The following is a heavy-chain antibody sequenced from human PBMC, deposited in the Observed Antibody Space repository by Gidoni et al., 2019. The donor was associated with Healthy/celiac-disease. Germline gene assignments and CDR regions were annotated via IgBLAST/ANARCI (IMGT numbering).Heavy chain of an antibody. J-gene: IGHJ4*02. V-gene: IGHV3-9*01. Sequence: EVQLVESGGGLVLPGSSLRLSCAASGSTFDDYAMNWVRQAAGEGLECVSSISCNSGSINYADSLKGRFTIYRDNDKNSLYLQMNSLRAEDTAFYYWAKGGGYDFWSGGFDYWGQGTLVTVSS. CDR2: ISCNSGSI. D-gene: IGHD3-3*01. CDR1: GSTFDDYA. CDR3: AKGGGYDFWSGGFDY.